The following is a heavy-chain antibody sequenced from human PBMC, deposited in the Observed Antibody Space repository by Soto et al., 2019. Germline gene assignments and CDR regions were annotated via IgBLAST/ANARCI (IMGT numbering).Heavy chain of an antibody. CDR3: AHSVVAGLGYYFDY. Sequence: QITLKESGPTLVKPTQTLTLTCTFSGFSLSSTRVAVGWIRQPPGKALEWLALIYWDDDKRYSPFLKSRLTSTKDTSKNQVVLTVTNMDPVDTATYYCAHSVVAGLGYYFDYWGQGTLVTVSS. CDR1: GFSLSSTRVA. J-gene: IGHJ4*02. D-gene: IGHD6-19*01. CDR2: IYWDDDK. V-gene: IGHV2-5*02.